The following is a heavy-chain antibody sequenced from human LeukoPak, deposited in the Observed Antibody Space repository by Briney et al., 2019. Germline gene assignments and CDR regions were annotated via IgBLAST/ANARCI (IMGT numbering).Heavy chain of an antibody. CDR2: INPNSGGT. D-gene: IGHD4-17*01. Sequence: ASVKVSCKASGYTFRDYYMHWVRQAPGQGLEWMGWINPNSGGTNYAQKFQGRVTMTRDTSISTAYMELSRLRSDDTAVYYCARGSGPYGDWDYWGQGTLVTVSS. V-gene: IGHV1-2*02. CDR3: ARGSGPYGDWDY. J-gene: IGHJ4*02. CDR1: GYTFRDYY.